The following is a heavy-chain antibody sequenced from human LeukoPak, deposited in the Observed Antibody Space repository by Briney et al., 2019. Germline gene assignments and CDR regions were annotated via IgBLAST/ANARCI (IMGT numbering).Heavy chain of an antibody. CDR1: GGSISSSTYY. CDR2: VFYSGRT. D-gene: IGHD6-13*01. CDR3: ARDILATSIAAPYY. J-gene: IGHJ4*02. V-gene: IGHV4-39*07. Sequence: SETLSLTCTVSGGSISSSTYYWGWIRQPPGKGLEWIGSVFYSGRTYYNPSLKSRVTMSVDTSKNQFSLRLSSVNAADTAVYYCARDILATSIAAPYYWGQGTLVTVSS.